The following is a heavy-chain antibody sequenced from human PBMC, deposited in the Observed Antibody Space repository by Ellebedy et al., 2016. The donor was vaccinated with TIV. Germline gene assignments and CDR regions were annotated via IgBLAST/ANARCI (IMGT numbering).Heavy chain of an antibody. CDR2: VNQDGSDR. V-gene: IGHV3-7*03. Sequence: GGSLRLXXAASGFTFSTYWMTWVRQAPGKGLEWVANVNQDGSDRNYVDSVKGRFTISRDNAKNSPYLQMNSLRAEDTALYYCARDFGDFWGQGTLVTVSP. J-gene: IGHJ4*02. CDR3: ARDFGDF. CDR1: GFTFSTYW. D-gene: IGHD3-10*01.